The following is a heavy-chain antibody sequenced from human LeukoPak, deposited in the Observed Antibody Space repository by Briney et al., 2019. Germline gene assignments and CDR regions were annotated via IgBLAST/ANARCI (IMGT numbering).Heavy chain of an antibody. CDR3: ARGRGYYYGSGSIFDY. J-gene: IGHJ4*02. D-gene: IGHD3-10*01. CDR2: ISYSGST. CDR1: GGSISSSSYY. V-gene: IGHV4-39*07. Sequence: PSETLSLTCTVSGGSISSSSYYWGWIRQPPGKGLEWIGSISYSGSTYYNPSLKSRVTISVDTSKNQFSLKLSSVTAADTAVYYCARGRGYYYGSGSIFDYWGQGTLVTVSS.